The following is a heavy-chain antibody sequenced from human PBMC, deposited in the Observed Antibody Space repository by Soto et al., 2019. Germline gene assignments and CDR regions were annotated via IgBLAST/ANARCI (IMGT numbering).Heavy chain of an antibody. CDR2: IYYSGTT. J-gene: IGHJ6*02. Sequence: SETLSLTCRVSGGSIDSANYYWTWIRQLPGKGPEWIGNIYYSGTTFYNPSLKSRLTISIDTSRNQFSLQLTSVTAADTAVYFCARDQGYRDFFSASHYCYNMDIWGQGTTVTVSS. V-gene: IGHV4-30-4*01. CDR3: ARDQGYRDFFSASHYCYNMDI. D-gene: IGHD3-3*01. CDR1: GGSIDSANYY.